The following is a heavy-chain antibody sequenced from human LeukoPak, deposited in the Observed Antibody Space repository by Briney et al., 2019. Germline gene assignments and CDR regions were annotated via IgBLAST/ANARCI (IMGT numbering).Heavy chain of an antibody. CDR3: AKPGITMIVVVIESHFDY. CDR2: IFYSGST. CDR1: GGSINSYY. J-gene: IGHJ4*02. V-gene: IGHV4-59*08. D-gene: IGHD3-22*01. Sequence: SETLSLTCTVSGGSINSYYWSWIRQPPGKGLEWIGSIFYSGSTNYSPSLKSRVTISVDTSNNQFSLKLSSLTAADTAVYYCAKPGITMIVVVIESHFDYWGQGTLVTVSS.